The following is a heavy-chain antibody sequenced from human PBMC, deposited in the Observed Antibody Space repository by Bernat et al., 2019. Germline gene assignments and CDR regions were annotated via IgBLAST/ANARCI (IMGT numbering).Heavy chain of an antibody. V-gene: IGHV3-30*18. CDR2: ISYDGSNK. CDR3: AKDIGSGWDYYFDY. CDR1: GFTFSSYG. D-gene: IGHD6-19*01. J-gene: IGHJ4*02. Sequence: QVQLVESGGGVVQPGRSPRLSCAASGFTFSSYGMHWVRQAPGKGLEWVAVISYDGSNKYYADSVKGRFTISRDNSKNTLYLQMNSLRAEDTAVYYCAKDIGSGWDYYFDYWGQGTLVTVSS.